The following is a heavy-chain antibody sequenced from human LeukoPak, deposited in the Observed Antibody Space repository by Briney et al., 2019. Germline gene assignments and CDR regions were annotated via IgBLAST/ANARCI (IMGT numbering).Heavy chain of an antibody. Sequence: GGSLRLSCAASGFTFSSYAMSWVRQAPGKGLEWASGISGSGDSTYYADSVKGRLTISRDNSKNTLFLQMNSLRAEDTAVYYCAKALPHVYFYYGLDVWGQGTTVTVSS. J-gene: IGHJ6*02. CDR3: AKALPHVYFYYGLDV. CDR1: GFTFSSYA. CDR2: ISGSGDST. V-gene: IGHV3-23*01.